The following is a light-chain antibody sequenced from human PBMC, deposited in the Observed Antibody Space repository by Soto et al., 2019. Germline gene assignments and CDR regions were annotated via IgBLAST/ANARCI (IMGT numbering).Light chain of an antibody. CDR3: QPYNSYPYT. J-gene: IGKJ2*01. Sequence: DIQMTQSPSTLSASVGDRVTITCRASQSISSWLAWYQQKPGKAPKLLIYDASSLKSGVPSRFSGSGSGTEFTLTISSLQPDDFATSYCQPYNSYPYTFGQGTKLEIK. CDR2: DAS. V-gene: IGKV1-5*01. CDR1: QSISSW.